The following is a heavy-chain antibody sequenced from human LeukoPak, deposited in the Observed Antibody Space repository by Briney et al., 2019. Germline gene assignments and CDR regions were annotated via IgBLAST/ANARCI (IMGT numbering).Heavy chain of an antibody. Sequence: GGSLRLSCAASGFTFSNYYMSWIRQAPGKGLEWVSYISSSGSTIYYADSVKGRFTISRDNSKNSLYLQMNSLRAEDTAVYYCARDRSWKVLLDAFDIWGQGTMVTVSS. CDR3: ARDRSWKVLLDAFDI. J-gene: IGHJ3*02. CDR2: ISSSGSTI. V-gene: IGHV3-11*01. CDR1: GFTFSNYY. D-gene: IGHD2-15*01.